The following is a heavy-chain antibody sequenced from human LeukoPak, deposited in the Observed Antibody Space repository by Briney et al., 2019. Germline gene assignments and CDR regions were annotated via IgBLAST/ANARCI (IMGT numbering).Heavy chain of an antibody. J-gene: IGHJ4*02. V-gene: IGHV3-23*01. CDR1: GFTFSSYA. Sequence: PGGSLRLSCAASGFTFSSYAMSWVRQALGKGLEWVSAISGSGGSTYYADSVKGRFTISRDNSKNTLYLQMNSLRAEDTAVYYCARDHGVASRDYYGSGSLYYFDYWGQGTLVTVSS. D-gene: IGHD3-10*01. CDR3: ARDHGVASRDYYGSGSLYYFDY. CDR2: ISGSGGST.